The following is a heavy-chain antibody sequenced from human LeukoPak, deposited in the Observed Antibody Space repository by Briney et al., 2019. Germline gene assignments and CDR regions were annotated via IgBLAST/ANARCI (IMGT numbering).Heavy chain of an antibody. V-gene: IGHV4-38-2*02. Sequence: SETLSLTCAVSGYSISSGYYWGWIRQPPGKGLEWIGSIYHSGSTYYNPPLKSRVTISVDTSKNQFSLKLSSVTAADTAVYYCARDLSFGELSINWFDPWGQGTLVTVSS. J-gene: IGHJ5*02. CDR1: GYSISSGYY. CDR2: IYHSGST. CDR3: ARDLSFGELSINWFDP. D-gene: IGHD3-10*01.